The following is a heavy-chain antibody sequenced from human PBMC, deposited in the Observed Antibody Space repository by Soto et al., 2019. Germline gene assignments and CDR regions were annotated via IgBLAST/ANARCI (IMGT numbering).Heavy chain of an antibody. CDR2: IYYTGST. J-gene: IGHJ6*02. CDR3: ARDGAGYGMDV. CDR1: GGSISSGGYS. V-gene: IGHV4-31*03. Sequence: QVQLQESGPGLVKPSETLSLTCTVSGGSISSGGYSWNWIRQQPGKGLECIGYIYYTGSTYYNPSLKRRVTISVDTSKNQFSLKLSSVTAADTAVYYCARDGAGYGMDVWGQGTTVTVSS. D-gene: IGHD1-26*01.